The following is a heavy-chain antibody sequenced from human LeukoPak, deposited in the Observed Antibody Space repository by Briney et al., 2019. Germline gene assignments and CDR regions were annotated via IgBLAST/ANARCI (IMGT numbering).Heavy chain of an antibody. J-gene: IGHJ3*02. CDR1: GYTFTGFY. D-gene: IGHD3-9*01. Sequence: GASVKVSGKASGYTFTGFYMHWVRQAPGQGLEWMGWINPNSGGTNYAQKFQGRVTMTRDTSISTAYMELSSLRSDDMTVYYCARRRVYDILTSYAFDIWGQGTMLTVSS. CDR3: ARRRVYDILTSYAFDI. V-gene: IGHV1-2*02. CDR2: INPNSGGT.